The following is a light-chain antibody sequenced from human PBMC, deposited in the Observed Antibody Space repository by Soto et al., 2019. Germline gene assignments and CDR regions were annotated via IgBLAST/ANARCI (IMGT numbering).Light chain of an antibody. Sequence: DIQMTQSPSSLSASVGYRVTITCRSSQGIRHYLAWYQQKPGKVPKLLIYEASNLQSGVPSRFRGGGSGTEFTLTISSLQHEDVATYYCQNFDSAPQTFGPGTKVDIK. CDR3: QNFDSAPQT. CDR2: EAS. V-gene: IGKV1-27*01. CDR1: QGIRHY. J-gene: IGKJ1*01.